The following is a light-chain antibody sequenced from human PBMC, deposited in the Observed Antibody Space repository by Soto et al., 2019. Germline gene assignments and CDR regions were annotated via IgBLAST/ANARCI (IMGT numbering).Light chain of an antibody. J-gene: IGLJ2*01. V-gene: IGLV2-14*01. Sequence: QSALAQPASVSGSPGQSLTISCTATSSDVGAYDYVSWYQQHPGKAPKLMIFEVINRPSGVSDRFSGSKSGNTASLIISGLQAEDEADYYCSSYTTSSTLVFGGGTKLTV. CDR3: SSYTTSSTLV. CDR1: SSDVGAYDY. CDR2: EVI.